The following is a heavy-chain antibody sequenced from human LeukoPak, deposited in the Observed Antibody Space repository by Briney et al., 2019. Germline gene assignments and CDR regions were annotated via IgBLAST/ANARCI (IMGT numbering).Heavy chain of an antibody. J-gene: IGHJ4*02. CDR2: IYTSGST. CDR1: GGSISSGSYY. Sequence: SQXLSLTCTVSGGSISSGSYYWRWLRQPAGKGLEWIGRIYTSGSTNYNPSLKSRVTMSLDASKNQFSLKLSSVTAADTAVYYCAKGRGYYDSSGYFNYWGQGTLVTVSS. CDR3: AKGRGYYDSSGYFNY. D-gene: IGHD3-22*01. V-gene: IGHV4-61*02.